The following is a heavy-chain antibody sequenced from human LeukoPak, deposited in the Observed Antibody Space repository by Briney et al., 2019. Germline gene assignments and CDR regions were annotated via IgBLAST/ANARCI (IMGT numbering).Heavy chain of an antibody. Sequence: PSETLSLTCVVSGVSMSSGDYYWSWIRQPPGKGLEWIGYISHSGNTDYNPSLQSRVTISLDRSQNRFSLKLTSVTGADTAVYYCSRGLRFGAQNWYFDLWGRGTLVTVSS. CDR3: SRGLRFGAQNWYFDL. CDR2: ISHSGNT. D-gene: IGHD3-10*01. V-gene: IGHV4-30-2*01. J-gene: IGHJ2*01. CDR1: GVSMSSGDYY.